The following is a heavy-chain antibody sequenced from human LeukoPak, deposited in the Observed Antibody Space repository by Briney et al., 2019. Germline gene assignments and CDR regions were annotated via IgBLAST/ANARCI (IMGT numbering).Heavy chain of an antibody. Sequence: PGGSLRLSCAASGFTFSSYAMHWVRQAPGEGLEWVAVLSYDGSNKYYADSVKGRFTISRDNSKNTLYLQMNSLRAEDTAVYYCARDRDCSSTSCYNAFDIWGQGTMVTVSS. J-gene: IGHJ3*02. D-gene: IGHD2-2*02. CDR1: GFTFSSYA. V-gene: IGHV3-30*04. CDR2: LSYDGSNK. CDR3: ARDRDCSSTSCYNAFDI.